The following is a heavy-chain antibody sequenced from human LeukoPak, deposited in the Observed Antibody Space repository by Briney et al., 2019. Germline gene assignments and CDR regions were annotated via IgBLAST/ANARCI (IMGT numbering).Heavy chain of an antibody. CDR1: GGSFSGYY. Sequence: SETLSLTCAVYGGSFSGYYWSWIRQPPGKGLEWIGEINHSGSTNYNPSLKSRVTISADTSKNQFSLKLSSVTAADTAVYYCARSQVYSSSWYDAFDIWGQGTMVTVSS. J-gene: IGHJ3*02. CDR2: INHSGST. D-gene: IGHD6-13*01. V-gene: IGHV4-34*01. CDR3: ARSQVYSSSWYDAFDI.